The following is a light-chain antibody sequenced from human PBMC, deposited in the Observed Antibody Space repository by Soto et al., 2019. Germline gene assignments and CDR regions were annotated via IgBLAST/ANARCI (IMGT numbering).Light chain of an antibody. CDR3: QSYDSSLSGWV. CDR2: ANR. CDR1: SSNIGAGYD. V-gene: IGLV1-40*01. J-gene: IGLJ3*02. Sequence: QSVLTQPPSVSGAPGQRVTISCTGSSSNIGAGYDVHWYQQLPGTAPKLLIYANRNRPAGVPDRFSASKFGTSASLAITGLQAEDEADYYCQSYDSSLSGWVFGGGTKLTVL.